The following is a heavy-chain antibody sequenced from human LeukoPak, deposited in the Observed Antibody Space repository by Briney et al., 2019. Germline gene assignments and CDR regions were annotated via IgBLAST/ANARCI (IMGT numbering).Heavy chain of an antibody. D-gene: IGHD3-3*02. CDR2: IKQDGSEK. CDR1: GFTFSSHW. J-gene: IGHJ4*02. Sequence: GGSVRLSCAASGFTFSSHWMSWVRQAPGKGLEWVANIKQDGSEKYYVDSVKGRFTISRDNARNSLYLQMNSLRAEDTAVYYCARLIEAFGFDYWGQGTLVTVSS. CDR3: ARLIEAFGFDY. V-gene: IGHV3-7*02.